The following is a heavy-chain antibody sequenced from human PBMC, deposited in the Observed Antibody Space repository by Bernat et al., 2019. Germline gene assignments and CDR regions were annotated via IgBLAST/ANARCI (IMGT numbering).Heavy chain of an antibody. CDR3: AKVASRYCSGGSCSSGYFDY. V-gene: IGHV3-30*18. CDR2: ISYDGSHK. Sequence: QVQLVESGGGVVQPGGSLRPSCAASGFTFGSYGIHWVRQAPGKGLEWVAGISYDGSHKYYADSVKGRFTISRDNSKGTLYLQMDSLRAEDTAVYYCAKVASRYCSGGSCSSGYFDYWGQGNLVTISA. D-gene: IGHD2-15*01. J-gene: IGHJ4*02. CDR1: GFTFGSYG.